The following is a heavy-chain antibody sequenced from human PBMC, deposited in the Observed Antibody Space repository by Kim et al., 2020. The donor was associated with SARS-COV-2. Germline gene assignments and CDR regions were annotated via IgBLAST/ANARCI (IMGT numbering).Heavy chain of an antibody. CDR1: GFTFSSYS. Sequence: GGSLRLSCAASGFTFSSYSMNWVRQAPGKGLEWVSSISSSSSYIYYADSVKGRFTISRDNAKNSLYLQMNSLRAEDTAVYYCARYYDSSGYRLHADLDYWGQGTLVTVSS. CDR3: ARYYDSSGYRLHADLDY. D-gene: IGHD3-22*01. V-gene: IGHV3-21*01. J-gene: IGHJ4*02. CDR2: ISSSSSYI.